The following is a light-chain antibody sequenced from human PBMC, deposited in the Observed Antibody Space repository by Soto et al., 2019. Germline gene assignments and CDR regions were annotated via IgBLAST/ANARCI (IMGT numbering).Light chain of an antibody. CDR2: RND. J-gene: IGLJ3*02. V-gene: IGLV1-47*01. CDR1: SSNIGSHY. Sequence: QPVLTQPPSASGTPGQRVTISCSGSSSNIGSHYLYWYQQFPGTAPKLLIYRNDQRPSGVPDRFSGSRSGTSASLAISGLRSEDEADYYCAAWDDSLSGRVFGGGTKLTV. CDR3: AAWDDSLSGRV.